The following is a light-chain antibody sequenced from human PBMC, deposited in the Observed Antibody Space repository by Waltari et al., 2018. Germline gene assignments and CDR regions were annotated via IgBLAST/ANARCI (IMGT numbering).Light chain of an antibody. CDR2: AAS. CDR3: QQYGRSPPWT. J-gene: IGKJ1*01. Sequence: EIVLTQSPGTLSLSPGDGATLSCRASQTVTSNYLAWYQVKPGQAPRLLIYAASTRATGIPDRFSGSGSDTDFTLTISRMESDDFAVYYCQQYGRSPPWTFGQGTKVEIK. V-gene: IGKV3-20*01. CDR1: QTVTSNY.